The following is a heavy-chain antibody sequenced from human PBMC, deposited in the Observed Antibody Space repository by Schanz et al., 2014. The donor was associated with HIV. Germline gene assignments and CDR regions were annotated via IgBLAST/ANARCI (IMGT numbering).Heavy chain of an antibody. J-gene: IGHJ4*02. CDR3: AREGVTGYIDF. V-gene: IGHV3-33*08. CDR1: GFTFTTYG. D-gene: IGHD6-13*01. Sequence: QVQLVESGGRVVQPGRSLRLSCAASGFTFTTYGMHWVRQAPGKGLEWVAVIWYDGSNKYYADSVKGRFTISRDNSKNTLYLQMNSLRAEDTAIYYCAREGVTGYIDFWGQGTLVTVSS. CDR2: IWYDGSNK.